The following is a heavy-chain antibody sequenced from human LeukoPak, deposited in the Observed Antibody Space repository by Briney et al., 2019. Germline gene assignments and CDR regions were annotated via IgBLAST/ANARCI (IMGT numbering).Heavy chain of an antibody. D-gene: IGHD3-10*01. V-gene: IGHV4-34*01. J-gene: IGHJ5*02. Sequence: SETLSLTCAVYGGSFSGYYWSWIRQPPGKGLGWIGEINHSGSTNYNPSLKSRVTISVDTSKNQFSLKLSSVTAADTAVYYCARGGTLLWFGPNATNNWFDPWGQGTLVTVSS. CDR2: INHSGST. CDR1: GGSFSGYY. CDR3: ARGGTLLWFGPNATNNWFDP.